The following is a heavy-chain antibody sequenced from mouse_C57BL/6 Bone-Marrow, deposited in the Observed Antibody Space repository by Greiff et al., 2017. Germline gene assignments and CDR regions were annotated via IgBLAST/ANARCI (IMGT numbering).Heavy chain of an antibody. Sequence: VQLQESGAELVKPGASVKISCKASGYAFSSYWMNWVKQRPGKGLEWIGQIYPGDGDTNYNGKFKGKATLTADKSSSTAYMQLSSLTSEDSAVYFRARSPPYYYGSSPFAYWGQGTLVTVSA. J-gene: IGHJ3*01. CDR2: IYPGDGDT. CDR1: GYAFSSYW. D-gene: IGHD1-1*01. CDR3: ARSPPYYYGSSPFAY. V-gene: IGHV1-80*01.